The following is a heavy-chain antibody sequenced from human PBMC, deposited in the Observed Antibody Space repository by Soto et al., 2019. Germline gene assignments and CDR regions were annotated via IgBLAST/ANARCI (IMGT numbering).Heavy chain of an antibody. CDR3: ARVHSSGWYDY. CDR2: VYYTGST. CDR1: GGSISTYF. J-gene: IGHJ4*01. V-gene: IGHV4-59*01. Sequence: SETLSLTSTVSGGSISTYFWTWIRQSPGKGLEWMGYVYYTGSTNYNPSLKSRVTISVDTSKNQFSLRLTSVSAADTAVYYCARVHSSGWYDYWGPGALVTVPS. D-gene: IGHD6-19*01.